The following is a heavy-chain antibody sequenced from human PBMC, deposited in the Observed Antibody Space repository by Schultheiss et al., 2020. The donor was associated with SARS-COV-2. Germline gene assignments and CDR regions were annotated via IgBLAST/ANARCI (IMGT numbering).Heavy chain of an antibody. CDR2: IYYSGST. Sequence: SQTLSLTCAVSGYSISSGYYWGWIRQHPGKGLEWLGYIYYSGSTNYNPSLKSRVTISVDTSKNQFSLKLSSVTAADTAVYYCARDIPSNGMDVWGQGTTVTVSS. V-gene: IGHV4-31*02. CDR1: GYSISSGYY. J-gene: IGHJ6*02. CDR3: ARDIPSNGMDV.